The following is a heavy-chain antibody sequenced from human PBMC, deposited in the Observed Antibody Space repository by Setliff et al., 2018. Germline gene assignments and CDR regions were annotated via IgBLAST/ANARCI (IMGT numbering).Heavy chain of an antibody. Sequence: ASETLSLTCTVSGGSISSHYWSWIRQPPGKGLEWIGSIYYSGSTNYNPSLKSRVTISVDTSKNQFSLKLSSVTAADTAVYYCARLSSSLPDYWGQGTLVTVSS. V-gene: IGHV4-59*11. CDR3: ARLSSSLPDY. CDR1: GGSISSHY. J-gene: IGHJ4*02. D-gene: IGHD6-6*01. CDR2: IYYSGST.